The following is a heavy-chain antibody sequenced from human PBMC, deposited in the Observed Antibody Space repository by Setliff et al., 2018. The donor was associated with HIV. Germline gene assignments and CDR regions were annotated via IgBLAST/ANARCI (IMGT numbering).Heavy chain of an antibody. J-gene: IGHJ6*03. CDR3: ARVLVEKGDYKFLSHYYYMDV. D-gene: IGHD4-17*01. V-gene: IGHV4-31*03. CDR1: GGSISSGGYY. Sequence: PSETLSLTCTVSGGSISSGGYYWSWIRQHPGKGLEWIGYIYYSGSTYYNPSLKSRVTISVDTSKNQFSLKLISVTAADTSVYYCARVLVEKGDYKFLSHYYYMDVCGKGTTVTVSS. CDR2: IYYSGST.